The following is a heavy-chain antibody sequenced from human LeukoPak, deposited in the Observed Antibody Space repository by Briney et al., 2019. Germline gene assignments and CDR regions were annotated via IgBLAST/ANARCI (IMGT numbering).Heavy chain of an antibody. CDR1: GFTFSNFA. CDR2: IKGGGAGA. D-gene: IGHD2-21*01. Sequence: GGSLRLSCAASGFTFSNFAMHWVRQTPEGGLEWVSSIKGGGAGAHYADSVEGRFTISRDNSKSTLYVQMNSLRAEDTAVYYCAKSSSSCGDDGLDIWGQGTKVTVSS. V-gene: IGHV3-23*01. CDR3: AKSSSSCGDDGLDI. J-gene: IGHJ3*02.